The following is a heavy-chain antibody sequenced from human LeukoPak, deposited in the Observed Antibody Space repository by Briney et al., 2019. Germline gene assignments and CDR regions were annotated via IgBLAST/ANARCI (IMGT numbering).Heavy chain of an antibody. CDR1: GGSISSYY. J-gene: IGHJ4*02. CDR2: IYYSGST. D-gene: IGHD3-9*01. CDR3: ARGEDILTGYSLDY. V-gene: IGHV4-59*01. Sequence: SETLSLTCTVSGGSISSYYWSWIRQPPGKGLEGIGYIYYSGSTNYNPSLTSRGTISVDTSKNQFSLKLSSVTAADTAVYYCARGEDILTGYSLDYWGQGTLVTVSS.